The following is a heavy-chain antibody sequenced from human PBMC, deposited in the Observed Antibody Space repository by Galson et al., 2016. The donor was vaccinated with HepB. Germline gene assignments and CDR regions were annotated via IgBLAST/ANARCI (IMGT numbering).Heavy chain of an antibody. CDR3: ARGYYASGGSDFDY. Sequence: SCKASGYTFTNYGISWVRQAPGQGLEWMGWISAYNGDTSYAQKLQGRVTMTTDTSTSTAYMELRSLRSVDTAVYYRARGYYASGGSDFDYWGQGTLVTVSS. CDR1: GYTFTNYG. CDR2: ISAYNGDT. V-gene: IGHV1-18*01. D-gene: IGHD3-10*01. J-gene: IGHJ4*02.